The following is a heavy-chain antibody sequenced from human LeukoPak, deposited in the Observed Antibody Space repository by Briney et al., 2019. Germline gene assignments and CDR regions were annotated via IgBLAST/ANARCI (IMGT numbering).Heavy chain of an antibody. CDR1: GFTFDDYA. Sequence: GGSLRLSCAASGFTFDDYAMHWVRQAPGKGLEWVSGISRNSGSIGYADSVKGRFTISRDNAKNSLYLQMNSLRAEDTALYYCAKDRRTGTTGYYYMDVWGKGTTVTVSS. CDR2: ISRNSGSI. CDR3: AKDRRTGTTGYYYMDV. D-gene: IGHD1-7*01. J-gene: IGHJ6*03. V-gene: IGHV3-9*01.